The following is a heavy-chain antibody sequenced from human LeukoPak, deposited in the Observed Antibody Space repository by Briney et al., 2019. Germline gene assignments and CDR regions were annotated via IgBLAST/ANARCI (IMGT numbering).Heavy chain of an antibody. D-gene: IGHD6-13*01. CDR3: ARGWGYSRSWYYFDY. CDR1: GGSISGGCYY. V-gene: IGHV4-31*03. J-gene: IGHJ4*02. Sequence: PSQTLSLTCTVSGGSISGGCYYWIWIRQQPGMGLDGGGYIYYSGSTYYNPSLKSRVTISVDTSKNQFSLKLTSVTAADTAVYYCARGWGYSRSWYYFDYWGQGTLVTVSS. CDR2: IYYSGST.